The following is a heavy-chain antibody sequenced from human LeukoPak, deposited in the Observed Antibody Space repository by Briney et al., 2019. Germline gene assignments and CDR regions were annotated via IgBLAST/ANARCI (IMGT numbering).Heavy chain of an antibody. V-gene: IGHV5-51*01. CDR2: IYPGDSDT. CDR3: ARPGFPYYYGSGSHGWLDP. Sequence: GESLKISCKGSGYSFTSYWIGWVRQMPGKGLEWMGIIYPGDSDTRYSPSFQGQVTISADKSISTAYPQWSSLKASDTAMYYCARPGFPYYYGSGSHGWLDPWGQGTLVTVSS. D-gene: IGHD3-10*01. CDR1: GYSFTSYW. J-gene: IGHJ5*02.